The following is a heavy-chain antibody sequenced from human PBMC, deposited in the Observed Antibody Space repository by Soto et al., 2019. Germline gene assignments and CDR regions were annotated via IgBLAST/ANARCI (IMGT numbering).Heavy chain of an antibody. CDR3: ARVLCGWFEP. Sequence: EPLPLPVAESGGRLTRAHGWTWVRQPPGGGLLWIGEVSHSGISNYKASLKSRVTMSVDKTKNDVHLKLTSVTAADTDVYYCARVLCGWFEPRGRGPPGIVSS. CDR1: GGRLTRAHG. CDR2: VSHSGIS. J-gene: IGHJ5*02. V-gene: IGHV4-4*02. D-gene: IGHD2-15*01.